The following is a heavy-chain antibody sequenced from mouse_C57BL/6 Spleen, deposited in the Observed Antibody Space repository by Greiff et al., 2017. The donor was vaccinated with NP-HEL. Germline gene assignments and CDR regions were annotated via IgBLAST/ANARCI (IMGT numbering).Heavy chain of an antibody. CDR2: IDPSDSYT. Sequence: VQLQQPGAELVKPGASVKLSCKASGYTFTSYWMQWVKQRPGQGLEWIGEIDPSDSYTNYNQKFKGKATLTVDTSSSTAYMQLSSLTSEDSAVYYCARLDNAGFAYWGQGTLVTVSA. CDR3: ARLDNAGFAY. CDR1: GYTFTSYW. D-gene: IGHD3-3*01. J-gene: IGHJ3*01. V-gene: IGHV1-50*01.